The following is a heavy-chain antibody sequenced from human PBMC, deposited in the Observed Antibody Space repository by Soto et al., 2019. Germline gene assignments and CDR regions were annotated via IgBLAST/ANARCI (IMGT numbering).Heavy chain of an antibody. CDR3: ASWVVAATPYSSGWFDP. V-gene: IGHV3-11*01. CDR2: ISSSGSTI. CDR1: GFTFSYYY. D-gene: IGHD2-15*01. J-gene: IGHJ5*02. Sequence: PGGSLILSCAASGFTFSYYYMSWIRQAPGKGLEWVSYISSSGSTIYYADSVKGRFTISRDNAKNSLYLQMNSLRAEDTAVYYCASWVVAATPYSSGWFDPWGQGTLVTVSS.